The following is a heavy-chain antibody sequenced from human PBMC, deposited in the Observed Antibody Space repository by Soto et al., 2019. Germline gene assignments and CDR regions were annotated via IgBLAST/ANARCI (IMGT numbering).Heavy chain of an antibody. J-gene: IGHJ4*02. CDR2: IIPILGIA. D-gene: IGHD2-15*01. Sequence: VQLVQSGAEVKKPGSSVKVSCKASGGTFSSYTISWVRQAPGQGLEWMGRIIPILGIANYAQKFQGRVTITADKSTSTAYMELSSLRSEDTAVYYCAREGDCSGGSCYLLYWGQGTLVTVSS. CDR1: GGTFSSYT. V-gene: IGHV1-69*08. CDR3: AREGDCSGGSCYLLY.